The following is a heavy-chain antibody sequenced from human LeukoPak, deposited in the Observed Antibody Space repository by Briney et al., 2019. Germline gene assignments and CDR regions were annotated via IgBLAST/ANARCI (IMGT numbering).Heavy chain of an antibody. V-gene: IGHV3-48*02. J-gene: IGHJ3*02. CDR1: GFTVSSNY. CDR2: ISSGSSTI. CDR3: ARENIVVVTAIRDAFDI. D-gene: IGHD2-21*02. Sequence: GGSLRLSCAASGFTVSSNYMNWVRQAPGKGLEWGSYISSGSSTIYYADSVKGRFTISRDNAKNSLCLQMNSLRDEDTAVYYCARENIVVVTAIRDAFDIWGQGTMVTVSS.